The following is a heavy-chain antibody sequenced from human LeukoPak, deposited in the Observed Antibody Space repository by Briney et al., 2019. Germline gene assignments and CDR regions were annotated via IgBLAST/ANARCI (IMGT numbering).Heavy chain of an antibody. CDR3: ARDDWIVVVPGAIGRNDY. V-gene: IGHV1-2*02. CDR1: GYTFTGYY. D-gene: IGHD2-2*02. Sequence: GASVKVSCKASGYTFTGYYMHWVRQAPGQGLEWMGWINPNSGGTNYAQKFQGRVTMTRDTSISTAYMELSRLRSDDTAVYYCARDDWIVVVPGAIGRNDYWGQGTLVTVSS. J-gene: IGHJ4*02. CDR2: INPNSGGT.